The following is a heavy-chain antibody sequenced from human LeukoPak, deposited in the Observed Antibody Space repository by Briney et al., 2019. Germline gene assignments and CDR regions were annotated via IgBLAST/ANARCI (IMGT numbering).Heavy chain of an antibody. D-gene: IGHD6-13*01. J-gene: IGHJ4*02. CDR2: ISSSGSTI. V-gene: IGHV3-11*04. CDR1: GLRFSDYY. CDR3: ARARKGIAAAGAPY. Sequence: PGGSLRLSCAASGLRFSDYYVSWIRQAPGKGLEWVSYISSSGSTIYYADSVKGRFTISRDNAKNSLYLQMNSLRAEDTAVYYCARARKGIAAAGAPYWGQGTLVTVSS.